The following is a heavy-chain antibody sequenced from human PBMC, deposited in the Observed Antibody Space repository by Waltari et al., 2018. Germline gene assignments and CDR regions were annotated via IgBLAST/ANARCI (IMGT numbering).Heavy chain of an antibody. CDR2: INPKSGGT. CDR3: ARNTLSILINEVLFELDY. V-gene: IGHV1-2*02. CDR1: GYTFTGYY. D-gene: IGHD3-10*01. Sequence: QVQLVQSGAEVKKPGASVKVSCKASGYTFTGYYMHWVRQAPRQGLEWMGWINPKSGGTNNAQKFLGRVTMTRETSIRTAYMELSRRRSDETAVYYCARNTLSILINEVLFELDYWGQGTLVTVSS. J-gene: IGHJ4*02.